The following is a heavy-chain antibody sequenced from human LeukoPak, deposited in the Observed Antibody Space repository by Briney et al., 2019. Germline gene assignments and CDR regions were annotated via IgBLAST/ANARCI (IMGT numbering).Heavy chain of an antibody. CDR1: GFTFSSYA. V-gene: IGHV3-64*01. J-gene: IGHJ3*02. CDR3: ARVAVAHAFDI. Sequence: GGSLRLSCAASGFTFSSYAMHWVRQAPGKGLEYVSAISSNGGSTYYANSVNGRFTISRDNSKNTLYLRMGSLRAEDMAVYYCARVAVAHAFDIWGQGTMVTVSS. CDR2: ISSNGGST. D-gene: IGHD2-15*01.